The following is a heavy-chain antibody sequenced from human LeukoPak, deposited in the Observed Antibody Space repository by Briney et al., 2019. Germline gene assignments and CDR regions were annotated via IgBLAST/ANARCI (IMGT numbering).Heavy chain of an antibody. V-gene: IGHV1-69*06. Sequence: GASVKVSCKASGGTFSSYAISWVRQAPGQGLEWMGGIIPIFGTANYAQKFQGRVTITADKSTSTAYMELSSLRVRDTPVYSCARVPPPKVPAASFGPWGQGTLVTVSS. D-gene: IGHD2-2*01. CDR1: GGTFSSYA. CDR3: ARVPPPKVPAASFGP. CDR2: IIPIFGTA. J-gene: IGHJ5*02.